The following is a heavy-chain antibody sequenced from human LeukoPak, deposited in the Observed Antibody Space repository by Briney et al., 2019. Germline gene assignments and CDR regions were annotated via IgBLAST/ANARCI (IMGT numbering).Heavy chain of an antibody. V-gene: IGHV4-59*01. CDR1: GGSIRSYY. J-gene: IGHJ4*02. Sequence: SETLSLTCTVSGGSIRSYYWSWIRQPPGKGPEWIGYIHYSGSTNYNPSLKSRLTISVDTSKNQFSLNLNSVTAADTAVYYCASGTYHYFDYWGQGTLVTVSS. CDR2: IHYSGST. CDR3: ASGTYHYFDY. D-gene: IGHD1-26*01.